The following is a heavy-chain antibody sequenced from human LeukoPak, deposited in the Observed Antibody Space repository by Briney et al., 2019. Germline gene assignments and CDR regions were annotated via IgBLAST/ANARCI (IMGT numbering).Heavy chain of an antibody. V-gene: IGHV4-4*02. Sequence: PSETLSLTCAVSGGSISSSNWWSWVRPPPGKGLEWFGEIYHSGSTNYNPSLKSRVTISVDKSKNQFSLRLSSVTAADTAVYYCARGRPGSITLPAYWGQGTLVTVSS. CDR3: ARGRPGSITLPAY. J-gene: IGHJ4*02. CDR1: GGSISSSNW. CDR2: IYHSGST. D-gene: IGHD5-12*01.